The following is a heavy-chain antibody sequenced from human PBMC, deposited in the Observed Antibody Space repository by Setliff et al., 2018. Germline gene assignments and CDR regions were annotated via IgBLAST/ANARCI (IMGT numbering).Heavy chain of an antibody. CDR3: ARGSPTTVVTHAEYFQH. D-gene: IGHD4-17*01. CDR2: INPSGGST. J-gene: IGHJ1*01. Sequence: GASVKVSCKASGYTFTSDYMHWVRQAPGQGLEWMGIINPSGGSTSYAQKFQGRVTITRDTSASTAYMELSSLRSEDTAVYYCARGSPTTVVTHAEYFQHWGQGTLVTVSS. V-gene: IGHV1-46*01. CDR1: GYTFTSDY.